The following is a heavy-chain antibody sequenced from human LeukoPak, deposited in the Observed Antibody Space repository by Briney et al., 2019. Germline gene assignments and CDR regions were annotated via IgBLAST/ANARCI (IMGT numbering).Heavy chain of an antibody. Sequence: GASVKVCCKASGFTFTSCDINWVRPAPGQGLEWMGWMNPYSGNTRYAQKVQGRITMTRDTSISTAYMELSSLRSEDTAVYYCARGPTLVRGVIMPDSVGGMDVWGQGTTVTVSS. V-gene: IGHV1-8*01. CDR2: MNPYSGNT. J-gene: IGHJ6*02. D-gene: IGHD3-10*01. CDR3: ARGPTLVRGVIMPDSVGGMDV. CDR1: GFTFTSCD.